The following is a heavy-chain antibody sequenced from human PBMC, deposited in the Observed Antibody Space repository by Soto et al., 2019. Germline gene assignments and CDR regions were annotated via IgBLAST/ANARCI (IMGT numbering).Heavy chain of an antibody. D-gene: IGHD3-22*01. CDR2: ISSNGGST. J-gene: IGHJ4*02. V-gene: IGHV3-64*01. CDR3: AREDLDGYYDSSGYYPH. CDR1: GFTFSSYA. Sequence: GGSLRLSCAASGFTFSSYAMHWVRQAPGKGLEYVSAISSNGGSTYYANSVKGRFTISRDNSKNTLYLQMGSLRAEDMAVYYCAREDLDGYYDSSGYYPHWGQGTLVTVSS.